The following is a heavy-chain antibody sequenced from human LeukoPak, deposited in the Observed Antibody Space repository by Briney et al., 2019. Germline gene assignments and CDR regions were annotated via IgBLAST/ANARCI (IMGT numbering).Heavy chain of an antibody. D-gene: IGHD5-12*01. CDR3: AKDPPRNGYSGYDFPGSFDY. CDR2: ISGSGGST. Sequence: PGGSLRLSCAASGFTFSSYAMSWVRQAPGTGLEWVSAISGSGGSTNYADSVKGRFTISRDNSRNTLYLQMNSLRADDTAVHYCAKDPPRNGYSGYDFPGSFDYWGQGTLVTVSS. V-gene: IGHV3-23*01. J-gene: IGHJ4*02. CDR1: GFTFSSYA.